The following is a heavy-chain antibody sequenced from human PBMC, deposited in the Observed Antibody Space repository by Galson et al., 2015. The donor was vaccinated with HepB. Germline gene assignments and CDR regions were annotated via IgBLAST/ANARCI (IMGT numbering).Heavy chain of an antibody. CDR2: ISAYNGNT. CDR1: GYTFTSYG. D-gene: IGHD3-10*01. CDR3: AREARITMVRGVSPRHDFDY. J-gene: IGHJ4*02. V-gene: IGHV1-18*04. Sequence: SVKVSCKASGYTFTSYGISWVRQAPGQGLEWMGWISAYNGNTNYAQKLQGRVTMTTDTSTSTAYMELRSLRSDDTAVYYCAREARITMVRGVSPRHDFDYWGQGTLVTVSS.